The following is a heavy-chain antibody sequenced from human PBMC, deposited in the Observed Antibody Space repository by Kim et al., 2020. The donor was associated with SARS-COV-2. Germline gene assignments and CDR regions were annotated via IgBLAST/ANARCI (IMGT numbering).Heavy chain of an antibody. J-gene: IGHJ3*02. V-gene: IGHV4-4*06. Sequence: LQSRVTMSVDTSKNQFSRKLSSVTAADTAVYYCARWGLYCSSTSCGAFDIWGQGTMVTVSS. CDR3: ARWGLYCSSTSCGAFDI. D-gene: IGHD2-2*01.